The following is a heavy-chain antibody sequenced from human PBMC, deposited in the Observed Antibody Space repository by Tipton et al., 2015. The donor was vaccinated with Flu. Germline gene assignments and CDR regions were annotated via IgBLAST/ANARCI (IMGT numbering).Heavy chain of an antibody. CDR2: ITDNSGTV. CDR1: GFTFSTCE. V-gene: IGHV3-48*03. Sequence: QLVQSGGGLAQPGGSLTLSCAASGFTFSTCEMNWVRQAPGKGLEWISYITDNSGTVYYADSVKGRFTISRDNAKNSLYLQMNSLRAEDTAVYYCAGSATQSWFTYRMDVWGQGTTVTVS. D-gene: IGHD3-10*01. CDR3: AGSATQSWFTYRMDV. J-gene: IGHJ6*02.